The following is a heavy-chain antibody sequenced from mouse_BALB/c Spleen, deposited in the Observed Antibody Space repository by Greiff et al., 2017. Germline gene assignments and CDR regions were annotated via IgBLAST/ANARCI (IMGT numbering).Heavy chain of an antibody. D-gene: IGHD3-1*01. CDR1: GYSITSDYA. Sequence: EVKLMESGPGLVKPSQSLSLTCTVTGYSITSDYAWNWIRQFPGNKLEWMGYISYSGSTSYNPSLKSRISITRDTSKNQFFLQLNSVTTEDTATYYCARDPGGVRRCYYAMDYWGQGTSVTVSA. V-gene: IGHV3-2*02. CDR3: ARDPGGVRRCYYAMDY. J-gene: IGHJ4*01. CDR2: ISYSGST.